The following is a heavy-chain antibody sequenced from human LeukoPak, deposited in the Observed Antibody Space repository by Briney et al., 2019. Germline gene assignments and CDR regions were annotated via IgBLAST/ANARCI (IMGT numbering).Heavy chain of an antibody. CDR3: ACGEGIAVAGTRQAPAFDI. J-gene: IGHJ3*02. V-gene: IGHV1-2*02. D-gene: IGHD6-19*01. CDR2: INPNSGGT. Sequence: ASVKVSCKASGYTFTGYYMHWVRQAPGQGLEWMGGINPNSGGTNYAQKFQGRVTMTRDTSISTAYMELSRLRSDDTAVYYCACGEGIAVAGTRQAPAFDIWGQGTMVTVSS. CDR1: GYTFTGYY.